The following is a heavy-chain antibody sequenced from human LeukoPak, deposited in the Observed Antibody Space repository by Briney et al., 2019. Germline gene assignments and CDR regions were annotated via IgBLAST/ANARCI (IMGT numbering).Heavy chain of an antibody. CDR3: ASGGYSSGWYVVY. V-gene: IGHV3-11*06. J-gene: IGHJ4*02. CDR2: ISSSSSYT. CDR1: GLTFSDYY. D-gene: IGHD6-19*01. Sequence: GGSLRLSCAASGLTFSDYYMSWIRQAPGKGLEWVSYISSSSSYTNYADSVKGRFTISRDNAKNSLYLQMNSLRAEDTAVYYCASGGYSSGWYVVYWGQGTLVTVSS.